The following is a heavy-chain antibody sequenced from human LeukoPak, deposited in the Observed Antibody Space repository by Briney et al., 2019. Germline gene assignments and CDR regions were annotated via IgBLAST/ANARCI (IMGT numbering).Heavy chain of an antibody. CDR1: GGSISSYY. CDR3: ARVFGGEFDY. D-gene: IGHD2-21*01. J-gene: IGHJ4*02. Sequence: SETLSLTCTVSGGSISSYYWSWIRQPPGKGLEWIGYIYYSGSTNYNPSLKSRVTISVDTSKNQFSLKLSSVTAADTAVYYCARVFGGEFDYWGQGTLVTVSS. CDR2: IYYSGST. V-gene: IGHV4-59*01.